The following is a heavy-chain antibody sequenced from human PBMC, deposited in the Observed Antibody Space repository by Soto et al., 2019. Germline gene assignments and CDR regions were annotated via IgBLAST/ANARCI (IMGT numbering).Heavy chain of an antibody. Sequence: EVQLLESGGGLVQPGGSLRLSCAASGFSFNSFAMSWVRQAPGKGLEWVSAISGDGYSTYYADSVKGRFTVSGDNSNNTHYLQMASLRAEDTAVYYCAKSSGYYDSRARFDYWGQGSMVTVSS. CDR3: AKSSGYYDSRARFDY. D-gene: IGHD3-22*01. J-gene: IGHJ4*02. CDR1: GFSFNSFA. V-gene: IGHV3-23*01. CDR2: ISGDGYST.